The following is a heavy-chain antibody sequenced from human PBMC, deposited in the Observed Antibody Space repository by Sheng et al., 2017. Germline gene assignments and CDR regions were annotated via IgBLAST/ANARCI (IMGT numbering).Heavy chain of an antibody. D-gene: IGHD2-8*02. J-gene: IGHJ5*02. CDR3: ASLRMCTGGVCYNGDWFDP. CDR2: IIPIFGTA. CDR1: GGTFSSYA. V-gene: IGHV1-69*05. Sequence: QVQLVQSGAEVKKPGSSVKVSCKASGGTFSSYAISWVRQAPGQGLEWMGGIIPIFGTANYAQKFQGRVTITTDESTSTAYMELSSLRSEDTAVYYCASLRMCTGGVCYNGDWFDPWGQGTLVTVSS.